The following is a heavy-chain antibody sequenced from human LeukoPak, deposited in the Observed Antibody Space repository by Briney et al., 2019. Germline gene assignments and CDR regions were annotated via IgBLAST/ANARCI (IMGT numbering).Heavy chain of an antibody. J-gene: IGHJ4*02. CDR3: ARAGGLQLWSNFDY. V-gene: IGHV1-69*13. Sequence: ASVKVSCKASGYTFTSYGISWVRQAPGQGLEWMGGIIPIFGTANYAQKFQGRVTITADESTSTAYMELSSLRSEDTAVYYCARAGGLQLWSNFDYWGQGTLVTVSS. CDR1: GYTFTSYG. D-gene: IGHD5-18*01. CDR2: IIPIFGTA.